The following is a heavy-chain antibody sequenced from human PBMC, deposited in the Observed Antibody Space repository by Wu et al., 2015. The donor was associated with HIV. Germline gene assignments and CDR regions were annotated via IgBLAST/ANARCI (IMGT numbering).Heavy chain of an antibody. CDR1: GYTFTSYG. Sequence: QVQLMQSGPEMKKPGASVKVSCKASGYTFTSYGISWVRQAPGQGLEWMGWMNPNSGNTGYAQKFQGRVTMTRNTSISTAYMELSSLRSEDTAVYYCARAYSSGWHDLFPHAFDVWGQGTMVTVSS. J-gene: IGHJ3*01. D-gene: IGHD6-19*01. V-gene: IGHV1-8*02. CDR3: ARAYSSGWHDLFPHAFDV. CDR2: MNPNSGNT.